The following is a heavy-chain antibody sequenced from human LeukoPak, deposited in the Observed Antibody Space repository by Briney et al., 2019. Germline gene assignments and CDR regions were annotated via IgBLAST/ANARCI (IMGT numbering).Heavy chain of an antibody. J-gene: IGHJ4*02. D-gene: IGHD3-22*01. CDR3: AGAGDTYYYDSSGPCDY. CDR1: GYSISSGYY. CDR2: IYHSGST. V-gene: IGHV4-38-2*02. Sequence: SETLSLTCTVSGYSISSGYYWGWIRQPPGKGLEWIGSIYHSGSTYYNPSLKSRVTISVDTSKNQFSLKLSSVTAADTAVYYCAGAGDTYYYDSSGPCDYWGQGTLVTVSS.